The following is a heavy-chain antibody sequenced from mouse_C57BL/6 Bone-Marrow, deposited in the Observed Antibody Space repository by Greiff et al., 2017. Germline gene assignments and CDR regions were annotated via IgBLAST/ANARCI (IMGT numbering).Heavy chain of an antibody. CDR1: GYTFTSYW. CDR2: IYPSDSET. Sequence: QVQLKQPGAELVRPGSSVKLSCKASGYTFTSYWMDWVKQRPGQGLEWIGNIYPSDSETHYNQKFKDKATLTVDKSSSTAYMQLSSLTSEDSAVYYCAREEDYYYGSRRFAYWGQGTLVTVSA. D-gene: IGHD1-1*01. CDR3: AREEDYYYGSRRFAY. V-gene: IGHV1-61*01. J-gene: IGHJ3*01.